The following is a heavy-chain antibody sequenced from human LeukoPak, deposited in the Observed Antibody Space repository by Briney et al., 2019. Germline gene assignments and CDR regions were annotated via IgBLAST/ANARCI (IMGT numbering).Heavy chain of an antibody. D-gene: IGHD6-19*01. CDR2: LYGGGAT. CDR1: GFTVSNNY. J-gene: IGHJ4*02. Sequence: GGSLRLSCAASGFTVSNNYMGWVRQAPGKGLEWVAILYGGGATDYADSVKGRFTIARDNSKNTLYLQMDSLRAEDTAVYYCARVLSDSRGWYHFDYWGQGTLVTVSS. V-gene: IGHV3-53*01. CDR3: ARVLSDSRGWYHFDY.